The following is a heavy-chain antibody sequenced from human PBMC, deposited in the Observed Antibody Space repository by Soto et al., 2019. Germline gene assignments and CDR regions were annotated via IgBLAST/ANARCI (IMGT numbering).Heavy chain of an antibody. V-gene: IGHV4-59*02. CDR1: GDSVTSHY. CDR2: MHYTGFS. CDR3: ARSRGVLEWLLFHDGMDV. D-gene: IGHD3-3*01. Sequence: SETLSLTCSFSGDSVTSHYLTWIRQSPEKGLEWIGYMHYTGFSHYNPSLKSRLTISVDRSKNQFSLQLTSVTVEDTAVYYCARSRGVLEWLLFHDGMDVWGQGTTVTVSS. J-gene: IGHJ6*02.